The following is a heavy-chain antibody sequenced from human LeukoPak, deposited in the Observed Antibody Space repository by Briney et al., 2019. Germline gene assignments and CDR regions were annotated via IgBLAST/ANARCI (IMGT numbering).Heavy chain of an antibody. CDR1: GFTFSSYE. CDR2: ISRSATTI. D-gene: IGHD2-15*01. J-gene: IGHJ4*02. V-gene: IGHV3-48*03. CDR3: ARDRDGYCSGGSCTNFDY. Sequence: GGSLRLSCAASGFTFSSYEMNWVRQAPGKGLEWVSSISRSATTIYYADSVKGRFTISRDNAKNSLYLQMNSLRAEDTAVYYCARDRDGYCSGGSCTNFDYWGQGIMVTVSS.